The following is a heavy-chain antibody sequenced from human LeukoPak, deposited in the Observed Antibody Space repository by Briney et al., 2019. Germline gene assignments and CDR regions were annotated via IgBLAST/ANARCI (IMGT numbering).Heavy chain of an antibody. CDR1: GGSIGSYY. Sequence: PSETLSLTCAVSGGSIGSYYWSWIRQPPGKGLEWLGYIYYSGSTNYNPSLKSRVTISVDTSKNQFSLKLSSVTAADTAVYYCARDGKFGYYGSGSYYYYYYGMDVWGQGTTVTVSS. J-gene: IGHJ6*02. D-gene: IGHD3-10*01. V-gene: IGHV4-59*01. CDR2: IYYSGST. CDR3: ARDGKFGYYGSGSYYYYYYGMDV.